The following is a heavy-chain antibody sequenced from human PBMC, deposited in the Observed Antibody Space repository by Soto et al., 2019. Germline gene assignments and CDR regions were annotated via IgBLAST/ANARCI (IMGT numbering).Heavy chain of an antibody. CDR1: GFTISDYY. CDR3: ARDQEGSGSHWLGYKYYGMDV. CDR2: ISSVGTTT. D-gene: IGHD3-10*01. Sequence: QVQLVESGGGLVQSGGSLRLSCAASGFTISDYYMTWIRQAPGKGLEWVSYISSVGTTTYYAESVKGRFSISMDDATNSLYLQMNSLTAEDTAVYYCARDQEGSGSHWLGYKYYGMDVWGQWTTVTVSS. V-gene: IGHV3-11*01. J-gene: IGHJ6*02.